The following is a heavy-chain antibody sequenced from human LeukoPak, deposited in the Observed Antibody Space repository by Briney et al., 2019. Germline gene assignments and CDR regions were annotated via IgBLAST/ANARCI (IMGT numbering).Heavy chain of an antibody. CDR3: ARVMSSSGYYPFDY. D-gene: IGHD3-22*01. CDR1: GYTFTSYG. CDR2: ISAYNGNT. Sequence: ASVKVSFKASGYTFTSYGISWVRQAPGQGLEWMGWISAYNGNTNYAQKLQGRVTTTTDTSTSTAYMELRSLRSDDTAVYYCARVMSSSGYYPFDYWGQGTLVTVSS. V-gene: IGHV1-18*01. J-gene: IGHJ4*02.